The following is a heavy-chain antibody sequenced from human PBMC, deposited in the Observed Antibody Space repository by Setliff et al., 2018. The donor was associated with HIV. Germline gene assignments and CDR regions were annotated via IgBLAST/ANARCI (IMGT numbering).Heavy chain of an antibody. CDR1: GLTLSNSA. V-gene: IGHV3-23*01. J-gene: IGHJ3*01. CDR2: IQSGGII. Sequence: GGSLRLSCAASGLTLSNSAMTWVRQKPWRGLEWDSLIQSGGIIYYADSVKGRFTISRDNSNNTLSLQMSSLRAEDTALYYCAKLDYYDYSGSWARKVAIDFWGRGTMVTVSS. D-gene: IGHD3-22*01. CDR3: AKLDYYDYSGSWARKVAIDF.